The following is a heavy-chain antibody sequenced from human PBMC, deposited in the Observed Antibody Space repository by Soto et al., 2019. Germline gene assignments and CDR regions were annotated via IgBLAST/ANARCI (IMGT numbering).Heavy chain of an antibody. CDR1: GFTFSSYG. Sequence: PGGCLRLSCAASGFTFSSYGMHWVRQAPGKGLEWVAVIWYDGSNKYYADSVKGRFTISRDNSKNTLYLQMNSLRAEDTAVYYCARGGDTGYWGLWGRGPLVTVCS. CDR3: ARGGDTGYWGL. V-gene: IGHV3-33*01. CDR2: IWYDGSNK. J-gene: IGHJ2*01. D-gene: IGHD7-27*01.